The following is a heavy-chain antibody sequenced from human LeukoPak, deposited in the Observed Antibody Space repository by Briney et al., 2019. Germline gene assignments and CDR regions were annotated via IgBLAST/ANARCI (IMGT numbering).Heavy chain of an antibody. D-gene: IGHD2-15*01. J-gene: IGHJ5*02. V-gene: IGHV4-34*01. CDR3: ARGGVVVVGATFYWFDP. CDR2: INHSGST. Sequence: KTSETLSLTCAVYGGSFSGYYWSWIRQPPGKGLEWTGEINHSGSTNYHPSLKSRVTISVDTSKNQFSLKLSPVTAADTAVYYCARGGVVVVGATFYWFDPWGQGTLVTVSS. CDR1: GGSFSGYY.